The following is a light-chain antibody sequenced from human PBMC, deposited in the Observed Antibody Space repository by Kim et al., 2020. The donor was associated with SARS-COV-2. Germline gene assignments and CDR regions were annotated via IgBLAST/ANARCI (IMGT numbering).Light chain of an antibody. CDR2: DAS. CDR1: QGISSA. Sequence: AIQLTQSPSSLSASVGDRVSITCRASQGISSALAWYQQKPGKAPKLLISDASSLESGVPSRFSGSGSGTDFTLTISSLQPEDFATQYCQQFNSYPTFGGRTKVDIK. J-gene: IGKJ4*01. V-gene: IGKV1-13*02. CDR3: QQFNSYPT.